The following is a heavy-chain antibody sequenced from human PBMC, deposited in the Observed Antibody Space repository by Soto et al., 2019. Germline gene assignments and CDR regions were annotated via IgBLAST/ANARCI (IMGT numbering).Heavy chain of an antibody. V-gene: IGHV4-39*01. Sequence: QLQLQESGPGLVKPSETLSLTCAVSGGSISSSSYYWGWIRQSPGKGLEWIGSVYYSGSNYHNPSLKSRVPISVDTAKNQFALKLTAVTAADTAVYYCASNPRSRDAFGIWGQGTMVTVSS. CDR1: GGSISSSSYY. D-gene: IGHD2-2*01. J-gene: IGHJ3*02. CDR2: VYYSGSN. CDR3: ASNPRSRDAFGI.